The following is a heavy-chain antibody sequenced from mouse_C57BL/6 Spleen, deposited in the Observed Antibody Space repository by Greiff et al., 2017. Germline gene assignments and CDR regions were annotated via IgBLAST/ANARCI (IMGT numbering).Heavy chain of an antibody. J-gene: IGHJ2*01. Sequence: QVQLQQPGAELVMPGASVKLSCKASGYTFTSYWMHWVKQRPGQGLEWIGEIDPSDSYTNYNQKFKGKSTLTVDKSSSTAYMQLSSLTSEDSAVYYCARGGPPAYFDYWGQGTTLTVSS. CDR1: GYTFTSYW. V-gene: IGHV1-69*01. CDR2: IDPSDSYT. CDR3: ARGGPPAYFDY.